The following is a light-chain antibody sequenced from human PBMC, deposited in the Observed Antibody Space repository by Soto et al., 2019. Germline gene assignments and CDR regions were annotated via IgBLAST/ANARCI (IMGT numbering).Light chain of an antibody. J-gene: IGKJ2*01. CDR3: HQFGSSPLAFT. CDR1: QSVSTRY. V-gene: IGKV3-20*01. CDR2: GAS. Sequence: ESMLTQSQGTPSLSPGERATLSCRASQSVSTRYLAWYHQKPGQAPRLLIYGASIRAAGIPDRFSGSGSGTDVTLTISRLEPEDFAVYYCHQFGSSPLAFTFGQGTKLEI.